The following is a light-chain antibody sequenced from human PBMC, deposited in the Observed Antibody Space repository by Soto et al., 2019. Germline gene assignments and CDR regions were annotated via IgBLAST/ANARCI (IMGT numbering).Light chain of an antibody. CDR1: NSNIGNNA. CDR2: FDD. Sequence: HSVLTQPPSVSAAPRQRVTISCSGSNSNIGNNAVNWYQQVPGRAPKLLIHFDDRVPSGISYRFSGSKSGTSASLAISELQSEDEADYYCAAWDDSLNGPVFGGGTKLTVL. V-gene: IGLV1-36*01. CDR3: AAWDDSLNGPV. J-gene: IGLJ3*02.